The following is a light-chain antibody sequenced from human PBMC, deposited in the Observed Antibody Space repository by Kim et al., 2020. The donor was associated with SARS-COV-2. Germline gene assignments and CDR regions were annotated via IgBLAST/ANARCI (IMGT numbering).Light chain of an antibody. CDR2: GAS. V-gene: IGKV3-15*01. CDR3: QQYNQWPPWT. J-gene: IGKJ1*01. CDR1: QSVSSN. Sequence: SPGESATLSCRASQSVSSNLAWYQQKPGQAPRLVIHGASTRATGIPARFSGSGSGTEFTLTISSLQSEDFAVYYCQQYNQWPPWTFGQGTKVDIK.